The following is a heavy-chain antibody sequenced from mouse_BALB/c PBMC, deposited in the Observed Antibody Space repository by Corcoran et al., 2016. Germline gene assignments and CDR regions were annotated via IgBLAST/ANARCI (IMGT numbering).Heavy chain of an antibody. V-gene: IGHV3-6*02. J-gene: IGHJ2*01. Sequence: DVQLQESGPGLVKPSQSLSLTCSVTGYSITSGYYWNWIRQFPGNKLEWMGYISYDGSNNYNPSLKNRISIPRDTSKNQFFLKLNSVTTEDTATYYCARDYYWGQGTTLTVSS. CDR3: ARDYY. CDR2: ISYDGSN. CDR1: GYSITSGYY.